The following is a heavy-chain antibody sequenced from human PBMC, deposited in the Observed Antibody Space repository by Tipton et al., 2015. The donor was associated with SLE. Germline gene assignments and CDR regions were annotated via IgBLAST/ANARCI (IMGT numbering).Heavy chain of an antibody. V-gene: IGHV5-10-1*01. CDR1: GYNFNNNW. Sequence: QLVQSGVDVIKPGESLRISCEGSGYNFNNNWLAWVRQMPGKGLEWMGRIDPSDSYTNYSPSFQGHVTISVDESLSTAYLQWSSLRASDTALYYCARLARTSSLSGMDVWGQGTTVTVSS. CDR2: IDPSDSYT. J-gene: IGHJ6*02. CDR3: ARLARTSSLSGMDV. D-gene: IGHD6-13*01.